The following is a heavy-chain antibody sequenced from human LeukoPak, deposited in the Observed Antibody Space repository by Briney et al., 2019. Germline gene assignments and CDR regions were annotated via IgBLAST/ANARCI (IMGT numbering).Heavy chain of an antibody. V-gene: IGHV4-4*07. D-gene: IGHD2-15*01. Sequence: SETLSLTCTVSGGSISSYYWSWIRQPAGKGLEWIGRIYTSGSTNYNPSLKSRVTISVDKSKSQFSLKLSSVTAADTAVYYCASSIVVVVADAFDIWGQGTMVTVSS. CDR3: ASSIVVVVADAFDI. J-gene: IGHJ3*02. CDR1: GGSISSYY. CDR2: IYTSGST.